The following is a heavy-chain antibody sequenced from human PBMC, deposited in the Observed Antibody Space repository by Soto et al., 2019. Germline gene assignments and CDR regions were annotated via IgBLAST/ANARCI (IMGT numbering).Heavy chain of an antibody. J-gene: IGHJ4*02. D-gene: IGHD3-9*01. V-gene: IGHV4-34*01. CDR3: ARGPDVLRYFDWLYPRLRDWVY. CDR2: INHSGST. CDR1: GGSFSGYY. Sequence: PSETLSLTCAVYGGSFSGYYWSWIRQPPGKGLEWIGEINHSGSTNYNPSLKSRVTISVDTSKNQFSLKLSSVTAADTAVYYCARGPDVLRYFDWLYPRLRDWVYWGQGTLVTVSS.